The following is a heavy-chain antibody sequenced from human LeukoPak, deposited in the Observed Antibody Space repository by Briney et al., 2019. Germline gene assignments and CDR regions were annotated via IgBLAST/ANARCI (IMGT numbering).Heavy chain of an antibody. Sequence: GASVKVSCKASGYTFTSYDINWVRQATGQGLEWMGWVNPNSGNTGYAQKFQGRVTMTRNTSISTAYMELSSLRSEDTAVYYCARVDSSGWYPLAYYYMDVWGKGTTVTVSS. V-gene: IGHV1-8*01. J-gene: IGHJ6*03. CDR3: ARVDSSGWYPLAYYYMDV. CDR2: VNPNSGNT. D-gene: IGHD6-19*01. CDR1: GYTFTSYD.